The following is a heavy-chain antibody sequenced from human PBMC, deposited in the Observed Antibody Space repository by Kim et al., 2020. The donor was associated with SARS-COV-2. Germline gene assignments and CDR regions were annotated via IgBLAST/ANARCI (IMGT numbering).Heavy chain of an antibody. D-gene: IGHD3-22*01. J-gene: IGHJ4*02. CDR3: ARSPDSSGYYDY. CDR1: GGSFSGYY. Sequence: SETLSLTCAVYGGSFSGYYWSWIRQPPGKGLEWIGEINHSGSTNYNPSLKSRVTISVDTSKNQFSLKLSSVTAADTAAYYCARSPDSSGYYDYWGQGTLVTVSS. V-gene: IGHV4-34*01. CDR2: INHSGST.